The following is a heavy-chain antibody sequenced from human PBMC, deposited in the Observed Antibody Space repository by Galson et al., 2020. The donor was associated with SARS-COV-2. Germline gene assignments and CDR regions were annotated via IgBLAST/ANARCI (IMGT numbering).Heavy chain of an antibody. CDR2: ISGSDDTT. CDR3: ANHGIYALVNFFDQ. Sequence: GGSLRLSCAASGLTFSTYAMSWVRQAPGKGLEWVAAISGSDDTTFYADSVRGRFTISRDNSKNTLYLQMNRLSAEDTAVYYCANHGIYALVNFFDQWGQGTLVTVSP. V-gene: IGHV3-23*01. J-gene: IGHJ4*02. CDR1: GLTFSTYA. D-gene: IGHD1-20*01.